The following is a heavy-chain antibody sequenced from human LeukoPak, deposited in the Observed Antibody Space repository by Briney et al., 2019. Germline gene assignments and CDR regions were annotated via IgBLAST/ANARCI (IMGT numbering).Heavy chain of an antibody. D-gene: IGHD2-2*01. CDR3: AKALGYCSSTSCGPFDP. Sequence: PGGSLRLSCAASGFTFTSYAMTWVRQAPGKGLDWVSTISASGDSTYYADSVKGRFAISRDNSKNTLYLQMNSLRAEGTAVYYCAKALGYCSSTSCGPFDPWGQGTLVTVSS. J-gene: IGHJ5*02. CDR1: GFTFTSYA. CDR2: ISASGDST. V-gene: IGHV3-23*01.